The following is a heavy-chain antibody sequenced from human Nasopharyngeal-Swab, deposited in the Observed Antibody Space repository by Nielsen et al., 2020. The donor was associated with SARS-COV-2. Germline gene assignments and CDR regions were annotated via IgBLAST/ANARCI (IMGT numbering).Heavy chain of an antibody. Sequence: GESLKISCAASGFTFSSYWMHWVRQAPGEGLVWVSRINADGSSTTYADSLKGRFTISRDNAKNTLYLQMNSLRAEDTAVYYCTRAGYYRHDHWGQGTLVTVSS. CDR1: GFTFSSYW. CDR2: INADGSST. V-gene: IGHV3-74*03. CDR3: TRAGYYRHDH. D-gene: IGHD5-18*01. J-gene: IGHJ4*02.